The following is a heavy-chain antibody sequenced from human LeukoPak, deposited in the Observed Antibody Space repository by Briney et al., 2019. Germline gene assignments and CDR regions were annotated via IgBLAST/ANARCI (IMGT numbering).Heavy chain of an antibody. CDR3: AKDHDYGGDPIDY. Sequence: GGSLRLSCAASGFTFSSYSMNWVRQAPGKGLEWVSAISGSGGSTHYADSVKGRFTISRDNSKNTLYLQMNSLRAEDTAVYYCAKDHDYGGDPIDYWGQGTLVTVSS. V-gene: IGHV3-23*01. J-gene: IGHJ4*02. CDR1: GFTFSSYS. CDR2: ISGSGGST. D-gene: IGHD4-23*01.